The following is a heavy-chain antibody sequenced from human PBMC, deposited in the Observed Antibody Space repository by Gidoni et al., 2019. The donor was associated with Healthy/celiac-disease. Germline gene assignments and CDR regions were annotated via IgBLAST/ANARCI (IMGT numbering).Heavy chain of an antibody. V-gene: IGHV4-39*01. Sequence: QLQLQESCPGLVKPSETLSLTCTVSGGSISSSSYYWGWIRQPPGKGLEWIGSIYYSGSTYYNPSLKSRGTISVDTYKNQFSLKLSSVTAADTAVYYCARHTPSFNWFDPWGQGTLVTVSS. CDR1: GGSISSSSYY. J-gene: IGHJ5*02. CDR2: IYYSGST. CDR3: ARHTPSFNWFDP.